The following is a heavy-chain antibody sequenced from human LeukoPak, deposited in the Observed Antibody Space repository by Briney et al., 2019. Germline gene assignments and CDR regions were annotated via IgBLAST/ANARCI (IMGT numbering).Heavy chain of an antibody. D-gene: IGHD1-26*01. Sequence: SETLSLTCTVSGGSISSSSYYWGWIRQPPGKGLEWIGSIYYSGSTYYNPSLKSRVTISVDTFKNQFSLKLSSVTAADTAVYYCARAPGVRIGSYSEGWFDPWGQGTLVTVSS. V-gene: IGHV4-39*07. J-gene: IGHJ5*02. CDR1: GGSISSSSYY. CDR3: ARAPGVRIGSYSEGWFDP. CDR2: IYYSGST.